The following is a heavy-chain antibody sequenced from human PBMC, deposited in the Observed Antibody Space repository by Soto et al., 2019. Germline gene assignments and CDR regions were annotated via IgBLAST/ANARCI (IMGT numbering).Heavy chain of an antibody. CDR2: ISSSGSNI. D-gene: IGHD3-10*01. CDR1: GFTFSSYE. V-gene: IGHV3-48*03. Sequence: GSLRLSCAASGFTFSSYEMNWVRQAPGKGLEWVSYISSSGSNICYADSVQGRVTISRDNAKNSLYLQMNSLRAEDTAVYYCATRSGGGGAFDFWGQGTMVTVSS. J-gene: IGHJ3*01. CDR3: ATRSGGGGAFDF.